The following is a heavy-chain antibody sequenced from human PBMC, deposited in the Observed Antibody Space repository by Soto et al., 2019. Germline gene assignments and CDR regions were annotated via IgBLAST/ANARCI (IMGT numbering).Heavy chain of an antibody. Sequence: EVQLVESGGGLVQPGGSLRLSCAASGFIFTSYSMNWVRQAPGKGLEWLSYIRIDSNHIGYADSVRGRFTISSDIAKNSLYLQMNSLRDEDTAVYYCARDLSDAFDDWGQGTLVTVSS. V-gene: IGHV3-48*02. J-gene: IGHJ4*02. CDR2: IRIDSNHI. D-gene: IGHD3-9*01. CDR3: ARDLSDAFDD. CDR1: GFIFTSYS.